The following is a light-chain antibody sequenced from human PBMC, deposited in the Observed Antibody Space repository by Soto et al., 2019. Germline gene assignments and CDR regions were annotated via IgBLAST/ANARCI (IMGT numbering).Light chain of an antibody. CDR2: EVS. CDR3: SSYTSSSTRV. J-gene: IGLJ2*01. V-gene: IGLV2-14*01. Sequence: QSALTQRASVSGSPGQSITISCTGTSSDVGGYNYVSWYQQHPGKAPKLIIYEVSNRPSGISNRFSGSKSGNTASLTISGLQAEDDADYYCSSYTSSSTRVFGGGTKLTVL. CDR1: SSDVGGYNY.